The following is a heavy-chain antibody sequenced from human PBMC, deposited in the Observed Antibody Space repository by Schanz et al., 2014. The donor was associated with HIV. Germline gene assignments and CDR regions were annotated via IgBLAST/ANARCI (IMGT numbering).Heavy chain of an antibody. CDR1: GGSISSGGYY. V-gene: IGHV4-31*03. CDR2: IYHSGTT. CDR3: AREGMEQMVNILDV. Sequence: QVPLQESGPGLVKPSETLSLTCTVSGGSISSGGYYWSWIRQHPGKGLEWIGYIYHSGTTYYNPSLKTRVTISVDTSKNQFSLKLRSVTAADTAVYYCAREGMEQMVNILDVWGQGTRVNVSS. J-gene: IGHJ6*02. D-gene: IGHD6-13*01.